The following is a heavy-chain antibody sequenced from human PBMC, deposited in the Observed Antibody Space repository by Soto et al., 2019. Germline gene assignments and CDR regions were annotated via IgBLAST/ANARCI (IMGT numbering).Heavy chain of an antibody. Sequence: AASVKVSVKASGGTFSRYAISWLRQAPGQGLEWMGGIIPIFGTANYAQKFQGRVTITADESTSTAYMELSSLRSEDTAVYYCVREPYYYDSSGYACDSWGKGSMVTVSS. CDR3: VREPYYYDSSGYACDS. V-gene: IGHV1-69*13. CDR1: GGTFSRYA. D-gene: IGHD3-22*01. J-gene: IGHJ3*02. CDR2: IIPIFGTA.